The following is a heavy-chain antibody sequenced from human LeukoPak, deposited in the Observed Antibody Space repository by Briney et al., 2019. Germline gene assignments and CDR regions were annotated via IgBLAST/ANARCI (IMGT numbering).Heavy chain of an antibody. Sequence: GGSLRLSCAASGFSFSNYGFHWVRQAPGKGLDWVSAISYDGKNIHYADSVKGRFTISRDNSKNTLYLQMNSLRAEDTAVYYCARAYKYYFDYWGQGTLVTVSS. CDR1: GFSFSNYG. V-gene: IGHV3-33*01. CDR2: ISYDGKNI. CDR3: ARAYKYYFDY. J-gene: IGHJ4*02. D-gene: IGHD5-24*01.